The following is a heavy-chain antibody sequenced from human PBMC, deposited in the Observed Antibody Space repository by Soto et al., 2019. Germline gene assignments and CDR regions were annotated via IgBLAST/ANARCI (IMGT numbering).Heavy chain of an antibody. CDR2: MSHDGSAT. V-gene: IGHV3-30*18. D-gene: IGHD6-19*01. J-gene: IGHJ4*02. CDR3: EKDWESGSGGLYRYFDS. CDR1: GFTFSDYA. Sequence: QVQLVESGGGVVQPGRSLRLSCTASGFTFSDYAMHWVRQAPGKGLEWVAVMSHDGSATYHADSVKGRFTISRDNSKKTVYLQIRSLRAEDTAVYSCEKDWESGSGGLYRYFDSWGQGTLVTVSS.